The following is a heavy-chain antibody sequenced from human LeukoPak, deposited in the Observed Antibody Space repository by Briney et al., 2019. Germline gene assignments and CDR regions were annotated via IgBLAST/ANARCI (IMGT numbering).Heavy chain of an antibody. CDR2: VYHTGST. Sequence: SETLSLTCTVSGGSISGFYWSWIRQPPGKGLEWIGYVYHTGSTNYNPSLKSRVTISVDTSKNQFSLKLSSVTAADTAVYYCTRGVVAAPQTFDYWGQGTLVAVAS. J-gene: IGHJ4*02. D-gene: IGHD2-15*01. CDR3: TRGVVAAPQTFDY. V-gene: IGHV4-59*01. CDR1: GGSISGFY.